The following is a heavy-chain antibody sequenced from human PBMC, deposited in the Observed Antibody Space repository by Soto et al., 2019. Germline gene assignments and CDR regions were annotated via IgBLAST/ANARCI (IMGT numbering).Heavy chain of an antibody. Sequence: SETLSLTCGVSGFPVSYGYYWGWIRQPPGKGLEWLGSIYQSGKTYYNPSLKSRLTPSMDTSKNEFSVRLRSVTAADTAVYFCARLYCSSVSCYNDYWGPGVQVTVSS. V-gene: IGHV4-38-2*01. CDR2: IYQSGKT. J-gene: IGHJ4*02. D-gene: IGHD2-2*01. CDR3: ARLYCSSVSCYNDY. CDR1: GFPVSYGYY.